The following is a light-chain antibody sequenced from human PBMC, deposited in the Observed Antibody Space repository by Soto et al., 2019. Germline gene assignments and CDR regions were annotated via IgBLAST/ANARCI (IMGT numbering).Light chain of an antibody. J-gene: IGKJ3*01. V-gene: IGKV3-11*01. CDR2: DAS. CDR1: QSVSSY. Sequence: EIVLTQSPATLSLSPGERATLSCRAGQSVSSYLAWYQQKPGQAPRLLIYDASNRATGIPARFSGSGSGTDFTLTISSLEPEDFAVYYCQQRSNWVFGPGTKVDIK. CDR3: QQRSNWV.